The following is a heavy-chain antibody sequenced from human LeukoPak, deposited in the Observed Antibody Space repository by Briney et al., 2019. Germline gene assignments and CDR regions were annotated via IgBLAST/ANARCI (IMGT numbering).Heavy chain of an antibody. V-gene: IGHV4-59*11. CDR3: ARDPTTVTKGLDI. J-gene: IGHJ3*02. D-gene: IGHD4-17*01. CDR2: ISYIGST. CDR1: GGSISSHY. Sequence: SETLSLTCTVSGGSISSHYWTWIRQPPGKGLEWIGYISYIGSTNYNPSLKSRVTISVDTSKNQFSLKLSSVTAADAAVYFCARDPTTVTKGLDIWGQGTMVTVSS.